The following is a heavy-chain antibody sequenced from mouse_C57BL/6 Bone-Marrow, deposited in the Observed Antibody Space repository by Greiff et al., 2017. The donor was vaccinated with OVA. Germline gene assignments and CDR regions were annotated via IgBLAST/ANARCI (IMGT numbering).Heavy chain of an antibody. D-gene: IGHD2-5*01. CDR3: ARRNSNYDFDY. CDR2: INPGSGGT. CDR1: GYAFTNYL. J-gene: IGHJ2*01. Sequence: VQLQQSGAELVRPGTSVKVSCKASGYAFTNYLIEWVKQRPGQGLEWIGVINPGSGGTNYNEKFKGKATPTADKSSSTAYMQLSSLTSEDSAVYFCARRNSNYDFDYWGQGTTLTVSS. V-gene: IGHV1-54*01.